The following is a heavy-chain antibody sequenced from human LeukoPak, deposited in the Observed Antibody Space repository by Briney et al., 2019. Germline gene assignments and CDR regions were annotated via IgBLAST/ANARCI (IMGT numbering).Heavy chain of an antibody. CDR1: GGSFSGYY. CDR2: INHSGST. CDR3: ARTLGYCSSTSCYGWWFDP. J-gene: IGHJ5*02. D-gene: IGHD2-2*01. V-gene: IGHV4-34*01. Sequence: SETLSLTCAVYGGSFSGYYWSWIRQPPGKGLEWIGEINHSGSTYYNPSLKSRVTISVDTSKNQFSLKLSSVTAADTAVYYCARTLGYCSSTSCYGWWFDPWGQGTLVTVSS.